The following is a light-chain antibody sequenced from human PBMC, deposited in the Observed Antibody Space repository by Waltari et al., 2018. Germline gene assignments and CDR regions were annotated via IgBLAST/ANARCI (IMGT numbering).Light chain of an antibody. CDR2: GES. CDR1: QSVTRA. J-gene: IGKJ1*01. Sequence: ELVWTKSPGTLSLSSGESATLSSRTSQSVTRALTWYQQKPGQAPRLLMYGESNRATGIPDRCSGSRSGTEFRLTRSNLEPEDFAVYDCQHYLRLPVTLGEGTTVEVK. CDR3: QHYLRLPVT. V-gene: IGKV3-20*01.